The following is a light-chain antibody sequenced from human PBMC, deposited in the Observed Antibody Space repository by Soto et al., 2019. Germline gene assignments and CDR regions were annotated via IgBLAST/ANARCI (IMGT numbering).Light chain of an antibody. CDR2: EVS. Sequence: QSVLTQPASVSGSPGQSITISCTGTSSDVGGNKYVSWYQQHPGEAPKLMIYEVSNWPSGVSNRFSGSKSGNTASLTISGLQAEDEADYYCSSYTSSSTYVFGTGTKLTVL. V-gene: IGLV2-14*01. CDR3: SSYTSSSTYV. CDR1: SSDVGGNKY. J-gene: IGLJ1*01.